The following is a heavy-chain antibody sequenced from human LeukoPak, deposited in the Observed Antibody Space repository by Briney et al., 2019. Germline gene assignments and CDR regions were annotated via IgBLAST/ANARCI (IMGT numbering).Heavy chain of an antibody. Sequence: SETLSLTCTVSGGSISRSSYYWGWIRQPPGRGREWIGSIYYIGNTYYNPYPKCRVTVSVDPSKNQFSLKMSSVTAANTAVYYCASEVGTLSYWGQGTLVTVSS. V-gene: IGHV4-39*02. D-gene: IGHD4-23*01. CDR2: IYYIGNT. J-gene: IGHJ4*02. CDR1: GGSISRSSYY. CDR3: ASEVGTLSY.